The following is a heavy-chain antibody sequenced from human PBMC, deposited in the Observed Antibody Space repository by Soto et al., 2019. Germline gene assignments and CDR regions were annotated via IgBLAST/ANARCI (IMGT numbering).Heavy chain of an antibody. CDR1: GGSISSGGYY. V-gene: IGHV4-31*03. J-gene: IGHJ4*02. CDR2: IYYSGST. Sequence: PSETLSLTCTVSGGSISSGGYYWSWIRQHPGKGLEWIGYIYYSGSTYYNPSLKSRVTISVDTSKNQFSLKLSSVTAADTAVYYCARDGSGYYFFDYWGQGTLVTVSS. CDR3: ARDGSGYYFFDY. D-gene: IGHD3-3*01.